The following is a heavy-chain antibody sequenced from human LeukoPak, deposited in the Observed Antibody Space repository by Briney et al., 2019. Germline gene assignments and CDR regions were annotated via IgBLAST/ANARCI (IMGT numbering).Heavy chain of an antibody. CDR2: IYYSGST. D-gene: IGHD2-2*01. V-gene: IGHV4-30-4*02. CDR3: ARGLYCSSITCYAYGMDV. Sequence: SETLSLTCTVSGGSISSGDYYWSWIRQPPGKGLEWIGYIYYSGSTYYNPSLKSRVTISADTSKNHFSLKLISVTAADTAVYYCARGLYCSSITCYAYGMDVWGQGTTVTVSS. J-gene: IGHJ6*02. CDR1: GGSISSGDYY.